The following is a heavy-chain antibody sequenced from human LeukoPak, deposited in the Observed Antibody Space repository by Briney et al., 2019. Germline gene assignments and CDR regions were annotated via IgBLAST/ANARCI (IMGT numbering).Heavy chain of an antibody. J-gene: IGHJ4*02. Sequence: GASVKVSCKASGGTFSSYAISWVRQAPGQGLGWMGGIIPIFGTANYAQKFQGRVTITADESTSTAYMELSSLRSEDTAVYYCARSGLRYGGNSRFGYWGQGTLVTVSS. CDR2: IIPIFGTA. D-gene: IGHD4-23*01. V-gene: IGHV1-69*13. CDR1: GGTFSSYA. CDR3: ARSGLRYGGNSRFGY.